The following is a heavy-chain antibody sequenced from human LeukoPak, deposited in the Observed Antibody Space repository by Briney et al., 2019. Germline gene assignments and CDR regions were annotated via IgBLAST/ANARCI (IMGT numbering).Heavy chain of an antibody. CDR3: SGSSGSYYMDAFDI. J-gene: IGHJ3*02. CDR2: ISSSSSTI. Sequence: PGGSLRLSCAASGFTFSSCSMNWVRHAPGKGLEWVSYISSSSSTIYYADSVKGRFTISRDNAKNSLYLQMNSLRDEDTAVYYCSGSSGSYYMDAFDIWGQGTMVTVSS. CDR1: GFTFSSCS. D-gene: IGHD3-10*01. V-gene: IGHV3-48*02.